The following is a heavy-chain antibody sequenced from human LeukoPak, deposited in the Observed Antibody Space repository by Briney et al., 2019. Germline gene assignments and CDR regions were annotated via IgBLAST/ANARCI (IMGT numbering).Heavy chain of an antibody. CDR1: GFTFSSYG. D-gene: IGHD2-2*02. CDR2: IRYDGSNK. J-gene: IGHJ6*03. CDR3: AKGYCSSTSCYNHYYMDV. Sequence: PGGSLRLSCAASGFTFSSYGMHWVRQAPGKGLEWVAFIRYDGSNKYYADSVKGRFTISRDNSKNTLYLQMNSLRAEDTAVYYCAKGYCSSTSCYNHYYMDVWGKGTTVTVSS. V-gene: IGHV3-30*02.